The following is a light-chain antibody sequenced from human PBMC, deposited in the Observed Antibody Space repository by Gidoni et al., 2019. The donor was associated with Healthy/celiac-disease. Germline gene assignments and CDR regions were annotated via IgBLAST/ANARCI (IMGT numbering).Light chain of an antibody. CDR1: QGISSY. Sequence: DVQLTQSPSFLSASVGDRVTLTCRASQGISSYLAWYQQKPGKAPKLLIYAASTLQSGVPSRFSGSGSGTEFTLTSSSLQPEDFATYYCQQLNSYPLLTFGGGTKVEIK. CDR3: QQLNSYPLLT. J-gene: IGKJ4*01. V-gene: IGKV1-9*01. CDR2: AAS.